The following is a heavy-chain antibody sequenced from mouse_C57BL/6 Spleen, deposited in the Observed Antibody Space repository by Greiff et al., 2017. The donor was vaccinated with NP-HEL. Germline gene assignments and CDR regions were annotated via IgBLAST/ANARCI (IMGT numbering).Heavy chain of an antibody. Sequence: QVQLQQSGAELVRPGASVKLSCKASGYTFTDYYINWVKQRPGQGLEWIARIYPGSGNTYYNEKFKGKATLTAEKSSSTAYMQLSSLTSEDSAVYFCAGDGGAWFAYWGQGTLVTVSA. D-gene: IGHD3-3*01. CDR1: GYTFTDYY. CDR2: IYPGSGNT. CDR3: AGDGGAWFAY. J-gene: IGHJ3*01. V-gene: IGHV1-76*01.